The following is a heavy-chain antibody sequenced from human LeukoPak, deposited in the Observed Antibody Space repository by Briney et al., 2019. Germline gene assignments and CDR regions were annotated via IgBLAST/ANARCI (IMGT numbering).Heavy chain of an antibody. J-gene: IGHJ3*02. CDR2: ISWNSGSI. V-gene: IGHV3-9*01. CDR1: GFTFDDYA. D-gene: IGHD1-26*01. CDR3: ARDRGGSLDAFDI. Sequence: GGSLRLSCAASGFTFDDYAMHWVRQAPGKGLEWVSGISWNSGSIGYADSVKGRFTISRDNAKNSLYLQMNSLRAEDTAVYYCARDRGGSLDAFDIWGQGTMVTVSS.